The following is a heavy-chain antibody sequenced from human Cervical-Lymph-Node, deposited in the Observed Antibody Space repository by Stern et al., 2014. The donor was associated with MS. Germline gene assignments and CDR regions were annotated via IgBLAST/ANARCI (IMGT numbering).Heavy chain of an antibody. J-gene: IGHJ4*02. V-gene: IGHV1-69*06. CDR2: IIPLFGTA. D-gene: IGHD2-21*01. Sequence: QVQLVQSGPEVKKPGSSVKVSCKASGGTFSNDAINWVRQAPGQGLEWMGGIIPLFGTASYAQKVQDRVSITADKSTKTAFLEVYRLTSDDTAVYYSARDSRIFPKPLKGEIDYWGQGTLVTVSS. CDR3: ARDSRIFPKPLKGEIDY. CDR1: GGTFSNDA.